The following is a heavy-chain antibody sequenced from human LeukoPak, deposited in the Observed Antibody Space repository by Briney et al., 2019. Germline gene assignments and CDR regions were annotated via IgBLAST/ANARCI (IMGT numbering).Heavy chain of an antibody. J-gene: IGHJ5*02. Sequence: SETLSLTCAVSGGSISSGDYSWSWIRQPPGKGLEWIGSIFQSGSTYYNPSLKSRVTISVDRSKNQFSLKLSSVTAADTAVYYCARVGSDWNDVRYNWFDPWGQGTLVTVSS. D-gene: IGHD1-1*01. CDR3: ARVGSDWNDVRYNWFDP. CDR1: GGSISSGDYS. CDR2: IFQSGST. V-gene: IGHV4-30-2*01.